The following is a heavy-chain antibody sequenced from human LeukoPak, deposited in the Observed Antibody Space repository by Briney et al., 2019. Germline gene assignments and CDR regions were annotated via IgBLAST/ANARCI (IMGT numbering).Heavy chain of an antibody. CDR1: GGSISSYY. D-gene: IGHD2-2*01. J-gene: IGHJ5*02. CDR2: IYTSGST. V-gene: IGHV4-4*07. Sequence: SETLSLTCTVSGGSISSYYWSWIRQPAGKGLEWIGRIYTSGSTNYNPSLKSRVTMSVDTSKNQFSLKLSSVTAADTAVYYCAREILTKDIVVVPAADEAVSWFDPWGQGTLVTVSS. CDR3: AREILTKDIVVVPAADEAVSWFDP.